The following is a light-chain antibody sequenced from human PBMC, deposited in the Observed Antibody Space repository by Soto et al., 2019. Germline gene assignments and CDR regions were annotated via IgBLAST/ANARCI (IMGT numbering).Light chain of an antibody. CDR2: DVS. CDR3: SSYARNRDVL. J-gene: IGLJ2*01. Sequence: QSALAQPASVSGSPGQSITISCTGTSSDVGAYNYVSWYQQHPGKAPKLMIYDVSYRPSGVSSRFSASKSGNTASLTISGLQAEDEADYYCSSYARNRDVLFGGGTKLTVL. CDR1: SSDVGAYNY. V-gene: IGLV2-14*03.